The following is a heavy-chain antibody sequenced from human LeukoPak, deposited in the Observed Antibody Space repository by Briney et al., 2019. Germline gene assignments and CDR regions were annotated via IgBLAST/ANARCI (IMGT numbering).Heavy chain of an antibody. CDR1: AYSISSGYY. CDR3: ARAGSSPGYFDY. CDR2: IYHSGST. D-gene: IGHD3-10*01. J-gene: IGHJ4*02. V-gene: IGHV4-38-2*02. Sequence: PSETLSLTCTVSAYSISSGYYWGWIRQPPGKGLEWIGSIYHSGSTYYNPSLKSRVTISVDTSKNQFSLKLSSVTAADTAVYYCARAGSSPGYFDYWGQGTLVTVSS.